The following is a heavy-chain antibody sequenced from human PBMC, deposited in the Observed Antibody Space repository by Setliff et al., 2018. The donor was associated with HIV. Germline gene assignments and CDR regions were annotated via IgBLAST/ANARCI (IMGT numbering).Heavy chain of an antibody. Sequence: ETLSLTCTVSGGSISSSSYYWGWIRQPPGKGLEWIGSIYYSGSTYYNPSLKSRVTISVDTSKNQFSLKLSSVTAADTAVYYCARHAARLGQVDYWGQGTLVTVSS. CDR2: IYYSGST. D-gene: IGHD7-27*01. CDR1: GGSISSSSYY. CDR3: ARHAARLGQVDY. V-gene: IGHV4-39*01. J-gene: IGHJ4*02.